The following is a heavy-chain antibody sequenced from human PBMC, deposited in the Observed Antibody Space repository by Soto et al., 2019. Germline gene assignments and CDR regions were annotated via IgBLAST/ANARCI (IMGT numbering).Heavy chain of an antibody. V-gene: IGHV4-39*01. CDR2: IFDSGST. CDR1: GGSISSSTYY. D-gene: IGHD4-17*01. CDR3: ARGYGDYGGWFDP. J-gene: IGHJ5*02. Sequence: QLQLQESGPGLMKPSETLSLTCTVSGGSISSSTYYWGWIRQPPGKGPEWIGSIFDSGSTSYNPSLKSRITKSVDTSKNQFSLKLTSVTAADTAVYYCARGYGDYGGWFDPWGQGTLVTVSS.